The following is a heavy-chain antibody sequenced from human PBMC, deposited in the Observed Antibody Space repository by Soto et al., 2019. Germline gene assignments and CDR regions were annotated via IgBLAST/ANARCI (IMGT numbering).Heavy chain of an antibody. D-gene: IGHD1-26*01. CDR1: GYSFTSLD. CDR2: MQPSTGRT. J-gene: IGHJ4*02. V-gene: IGHV1-8*01. CDR3: ARGVSAGVDY. Sequence: QVQLVQSGAEVREPGASVKVSCKASGYSFTSLDINWVRQTAGQGLEWMGWMQPSTGRTGYAQKFQGRVPMTRDTSIHTAYMELTTLTSDDTAFYYCARGVSAGVDYWGQGTLVTVSS.